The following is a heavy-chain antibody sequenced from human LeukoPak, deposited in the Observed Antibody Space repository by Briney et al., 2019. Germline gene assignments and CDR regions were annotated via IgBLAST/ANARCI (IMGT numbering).Heavy chain of an antibody. D-gene: IGHD1-26*01. CDR2: IKPDGSVK. CDR3: ARDPLGSYGNDY. V-gene: IGHV3-7*01. Sequence: GGSLRLSCAASGFPFSTYWMSWVRQAPGKGLEWVANIKPDGSVKHYVDSVAGRFSISRDNAKNSLYLQMNSLRAEDTAVYYCARDPLGSYGNDYWGQGTLVTVSS. CDR1: GFPFSTYW. J-gene: IGHJ4*02.